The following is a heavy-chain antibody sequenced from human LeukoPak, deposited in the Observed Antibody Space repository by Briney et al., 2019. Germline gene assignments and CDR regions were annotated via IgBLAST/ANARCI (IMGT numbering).Heavy chain of an antibody. CDR3: ARGHDYGDYEDY. D-gene: IGHD4-17*01. Sequence: GGSLRLSCAASGFTFSSYAMSWVRQAPGKGLEWVSYISSSGSTIYYADSVKGRFTISRDNAKNSLYLQMNSLRAEDTAVYYCARGHDYGDYEDYWGQGTLVTVSS. CDR1: GFTFSSYA. CDR2: ISSSGSTI. V-gene: IGHV3-48*04. J-gene: IGHJ4*02.